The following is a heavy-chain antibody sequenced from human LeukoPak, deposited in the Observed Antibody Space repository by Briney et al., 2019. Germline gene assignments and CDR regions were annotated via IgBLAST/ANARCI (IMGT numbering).Heavy chain of an antibody. D-gene: IGHD4-17*01. CDR1: GGSISSYY. J-gene: IGHJ4*02. Sequence: SETLSLTCTVSGGSISSYYWNWIRQPPGKGLEWIGYIYYSGTTWYNPSLKGRVTISVDTSKSQVALTVNAVTAADTAVYYCARDFTYGDYYFDYWGQGTLVTVSS. CDR2: IYYSGTT. CDR3: ARDFTYGDYYFDY. V-gene: IGHV4-59*01.